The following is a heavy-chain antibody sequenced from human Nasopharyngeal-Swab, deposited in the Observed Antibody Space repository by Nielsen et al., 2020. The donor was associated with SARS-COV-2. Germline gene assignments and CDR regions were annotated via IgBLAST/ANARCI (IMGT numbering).Heavy chain of an antibody. Sequence: WLRQVPGKGLDGMGWISANNGNTNYAQKLQGRVTISTDTSKSRAYMELRSLSSDDTDVYYCARRRYCTNGVCYGHNDAFDIWGQGTMVTVSS. D-gene: IGHD2-8*01. CDR3: ARRRYCTNGVCYGHNDAFDI. CDR2: ISANNGNT. V-gene: IGHV1-18*01. J-gene: IGHJ3*02.